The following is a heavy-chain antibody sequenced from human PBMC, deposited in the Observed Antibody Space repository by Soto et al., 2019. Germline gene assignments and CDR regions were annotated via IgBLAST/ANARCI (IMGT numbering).Heavy chain of an antibody. D-gene: IGHD4-4*01. CDR1: GFTFSSYG. CDR3: AKEGGVYSPGYYYGLDV. CDR2: IWYDGSTK. V-gene: IGHV3-33*06. Sequence: VQLVESGGGVVQPGRFLRLSCAASGFTFSSYGMHWVRQAPGEGLEGVAFIWYDGSTKYYADSVRGRFTISRDNSKNTLYLHMSSLRAEDTAVYYCAKEGGVYSPGYYYGLDVWGQGTTVTVSS. J-gene: IGHJ6*02.